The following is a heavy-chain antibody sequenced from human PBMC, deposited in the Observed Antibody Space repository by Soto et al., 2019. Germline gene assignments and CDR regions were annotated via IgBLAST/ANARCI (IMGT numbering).Heavy chain of an antibody. V-gene: IGHV4-4*02. CDR1: GGSISSSHW. CDR3: ARVVLSITRGAFDA. J-gene: IGHJ3*01. CDR2: ISHSGTS. Sequence: QVQLQESGPGLVKPSGTLSLTCAVSGGSISSSHWWTWVRQSPGKGLEYIGEISHSGTSNSNPSLQSRVTLSVDRSKNLFSLPLSSVTAADTAVYYCARVVLSITRGAFDAWGQGTPVIVSS. D-gene: IGHD1-20*01.